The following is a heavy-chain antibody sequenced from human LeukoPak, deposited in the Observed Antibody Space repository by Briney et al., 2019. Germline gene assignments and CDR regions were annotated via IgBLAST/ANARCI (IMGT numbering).Heavy chain of an antibody. CDR1: GFTVSSNY. V-gene: IGHV3-53*01. CDR3: ATSPNWGSPYY. Sequence: GGSLRLSCAASGFTVSSNYMSWVRQAPGKGLEWVSLIYSGGGTYYADSVKGRFTISRYISKNTLYLQMNSLRAEDTAVYYCATSPNWGSPYYWGQGTLVTVSS. J-gene: IGHJ4*02. CDR2: IYSGGGT. D-gene: IGHD7-27*01.